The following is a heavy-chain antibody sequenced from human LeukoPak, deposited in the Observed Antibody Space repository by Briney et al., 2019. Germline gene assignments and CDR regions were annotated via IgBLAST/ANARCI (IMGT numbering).Heavy chain of an antibody. V-gene: IGHV3-7*03. CDR2: IKQDGSEK. CDR1: GFTFSSYW. J-gene: IGHJ6*03. D-gene: IGHD3-9*01. CDR3: AKGGGFDWLNYYYMDV. Sequence: GGSLRLSCAASGFTFSSYWMSWVRQAPGKGLEWVANIKQDGSEKYYVDSVKGRFTISRDNAKNSLYLQMSSLRAEDTAVYYCAKGGGFDWLNYYYMDVWGKGTTVIISS.